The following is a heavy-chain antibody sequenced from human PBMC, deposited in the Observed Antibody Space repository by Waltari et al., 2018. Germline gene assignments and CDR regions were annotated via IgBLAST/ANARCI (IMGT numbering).Heavy chain of an antibody. J-gene: IGHJ3*02. CDR2: IYPVEFNI. Sequence: EVQLVQSGVEVKKPGESLKISCKGSGYRFTSYWIGWVRQMPGKGLEWMGIIYPVEFNIRYSPAFRGQVSISADKSISTADLQWSRLRASDTAIYYCARRRVEARPEGFDIWGQGTMVTVSS. D-gene: IGHD2-15*01. CDR3: ARRRVEARPEGFDI. V-gene: IGHV5-51*01. CDR1: GYRFTSYW.